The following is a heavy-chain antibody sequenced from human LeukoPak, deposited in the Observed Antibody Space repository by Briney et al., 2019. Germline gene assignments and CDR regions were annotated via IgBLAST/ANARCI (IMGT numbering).Heavy chain of an antibody. J-gene: IGHJ3*02. CDR1: GFTFSSYA. Sequence: PGGSLRLSCAASGFTFSSYAMSWVRQAPGKGLEWVSAISGSGGSTYYADSVKGRFTISRDNSKNTLYLQMNSLRAEDTAVYYCAKDSSLLVGVPPLGAFDIWGQGTMVTVSS. CDR2: ISGSGGST. CDR3: AKDSSLLVGVPPLGAFDI. V-gene: IGHV3-23*01. D-gene: IGHD1-26*01.